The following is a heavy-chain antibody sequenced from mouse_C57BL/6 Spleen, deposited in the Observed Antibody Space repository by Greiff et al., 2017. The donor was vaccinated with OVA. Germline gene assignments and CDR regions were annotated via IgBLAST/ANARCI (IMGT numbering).Heavy chain of an antibody. J-gene: IGHJ4*01. Sequence: EVQLQESGGGLVKPGGSLKLSCAASGFTFSDYGMHWVRQAPEKGLEWVAYISSGSSTIYYADTVKGRFTISRDNAKNTLFLQMTSLRSEDTAMYYCAREVYDYYAMDYWGQGTSVTVSS. CDR1: GFTFSDYG. CDR3: AREVYDYYAMDY. V-gene: IGHV5-17*01. D-gene: IGHD2-3*01. CDR2: ISSGSSTI.